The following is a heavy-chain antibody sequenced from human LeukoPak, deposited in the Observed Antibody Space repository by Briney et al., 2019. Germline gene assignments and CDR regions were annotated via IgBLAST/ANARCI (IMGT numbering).Heavy chain of an antibody. J-gene: IGHJ4*02. CDR3: AKATGTTLTYGDY. CDR1: GFTFSSYA. D-gene: IGHD1-7*01. V-gene: IGHV3-23*01. CDR2: ISGSGGST. Sequence: GGSLTLSCAASGFTFSSYAMNWVRQAPRKGLEWVSAISGSGGSTYYADSVKGRFTISRDNTRNTLYLRMNSLRAEDTAVYYCAKATGTTLTYGDYWGQGTLVTVSS.